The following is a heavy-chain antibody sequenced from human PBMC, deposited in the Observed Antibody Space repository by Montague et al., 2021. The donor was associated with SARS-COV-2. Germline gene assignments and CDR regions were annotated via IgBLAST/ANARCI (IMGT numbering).Heavy chain of an antibody. CDR3: ARDRHWTNTYYDILTGYQYYYYGTDV. J-gene: IGHJ6*02. CDR2: IYSGGST. CDR1: GFTVSSNY. V-gene: IGHV3-66*01. D-gene: IGHD3-9*01. Sequence: SLRLSCAASGFTVSSNYMSWVRQAPGKGLEWVSVIYSGGSTYYADSVKGRFTISRDNSKNTLYLQMNSLRAEDTAVYYCARDRHWTNTYYDILTGYQYYYYGTDVWGQGTTVTVSS.